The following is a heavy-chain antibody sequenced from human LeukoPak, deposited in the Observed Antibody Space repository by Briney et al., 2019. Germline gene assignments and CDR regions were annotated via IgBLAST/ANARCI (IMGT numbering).Heavy chain of an antibody. J-gene: IGHJ4*02. CDR2: IYQSGTT. Sequence: SETLSLTCTVSGGFITSGIHWGSWARQTPGKGLEWIGEIYQSGTTNYKPSLKSRVTMSLDKSRNLFSLQLSSVTAADTAVYYCATYFYGDYALHYFDYWGQGALVTVSS. D-gene: IGHD4-17*01. V-gene: IGHV4-4*02. CDR3: ATYFYGDYALHYFDY. CDR1: GGFITSGIHW.